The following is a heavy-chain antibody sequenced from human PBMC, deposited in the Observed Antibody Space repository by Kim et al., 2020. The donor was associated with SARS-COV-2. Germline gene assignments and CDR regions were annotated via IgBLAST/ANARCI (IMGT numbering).Heavy chain of an antibody. Sequence: GGSLRLSCAASGFTFSSYSMNWVRQAPGKGLEWVSYISSSSSTIYYADSVKGRFTISRDNAKNSLYLQMNSLRAEDTAVYYCARTGIRAYYGGNPWYFDYWGQGTLVTVSS. J-gene: IGHJ4*02. D-gene: IGHD4-17*01. CDR2: ISSSSSTI. V-gene: IGHV3-48*04. CDR3: ARTGIRAYYGGNPWYFDY. CDR1: GFTFSSYS.